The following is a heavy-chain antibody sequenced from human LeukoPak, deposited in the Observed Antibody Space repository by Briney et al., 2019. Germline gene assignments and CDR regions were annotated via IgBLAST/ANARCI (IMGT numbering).Heavy chain of an antibody. V-gene: IGHV3-7*01. D-gene: IGHD3-10*01. CDR1: GFTFSNSW. Sequence: GGSLRLSCAASGFTFSNSWINWVRQALGKGLEWVANIKPDGSQTFYLDSVEGRFTVSRDNAKHSAYLQMNSLRAEDTAVYYCFGSGSYSKWDQGTLVTVSS. J-gene: IGHJ4*02. CDR3: FGSGSYSK. CDR2: IKPDGSQT.